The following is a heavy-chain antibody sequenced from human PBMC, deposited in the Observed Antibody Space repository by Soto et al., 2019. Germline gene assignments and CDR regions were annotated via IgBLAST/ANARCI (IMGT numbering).Heavy chain of an antibody. CDR1: GFPFSNFA. J-gene: IGHJ6*03. CDR2: ISGSGGSA. D-gene: IGHD2-21*01. Sequence: PGGSLRLSCAGSGFPFSNFAMSWVRQAPGKGLEWVSIISGSGGSAYYVDSVKGRFTISRDNSKNTVYLQMNSLRAEDTAVYYCAEVHISSYYMDVWGQGTTVTVSS. CDR3: AEVHISSYYMDV. V-gene: IGHV3-23*01.